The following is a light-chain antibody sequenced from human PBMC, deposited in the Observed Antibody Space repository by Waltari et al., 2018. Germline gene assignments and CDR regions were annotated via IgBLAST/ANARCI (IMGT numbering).Light chain of an antibody. CDR3: CSFTSRSTWV. Sequence: QSALTQPASVSGSPGQSITIPCTGTSSDVGGYNYVSWYQQHPGKVPKLLIFDVSNRPSGVSNRFSGSKSGKTASLTISGLQAEDESDYYCCSFTSRSTWVFGGGTKLTVL. J-gene: IGLJ3*02. V-gene: IGLV2-14*01. CDR2: DVS. CDR1: SSDVGGYNY.